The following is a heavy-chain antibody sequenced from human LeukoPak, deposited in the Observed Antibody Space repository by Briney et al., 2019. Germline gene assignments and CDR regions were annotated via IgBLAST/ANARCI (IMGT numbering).Heavy chain of an antibody. CDR3: AREAGGTNYYFNY. D-gene: IGHD6-13*01. CDR2: ISASTGNT. Sequence: ASVKVSCKASGYTFPSYGFSWVRQAPGQGLECMGWISASTGNTNYAQKLQGRVTMTTDTSTSTAYMELRSLRSDDTAVYCCAREAGGTNYYFNYWGQGTLVTVSS. J-gene: IGHJ4*02. CDR1: GYTFPSYG. V-gene: IGHV1-18*01.